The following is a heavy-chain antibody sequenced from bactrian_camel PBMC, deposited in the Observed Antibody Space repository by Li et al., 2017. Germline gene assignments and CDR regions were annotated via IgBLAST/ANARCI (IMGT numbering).Heavy chain of an antibody. J-gene: IGHJ4*01. CDR1: GPPYTHKY. CDR2: LYTALGST. D-gene: IGHD1*01. CDR3: AARPGRRCSYWFEKEFDY. Sequence: HVQLVESGGDSVEAGGSLRLSCLASGPPYTHKYMAWFRQAPGEEREEVARLYTALGSTWYAESVKGRFRISDNAQNTMYLQMNSLKPEDTAMYYCAARPGRRCSYWFEKEFDYWGQGTQVTVS. V-gene: IGHV3S54*01.